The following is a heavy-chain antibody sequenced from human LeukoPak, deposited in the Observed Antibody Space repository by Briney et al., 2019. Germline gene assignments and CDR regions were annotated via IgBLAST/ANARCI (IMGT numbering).Heavy chain of an antibody. D-gene: IGHD4-17*01. CDR3: ARGEDGDYYFQH. Sequence: SETLSLTCAVYGGSFRGYYWSWIRQPPGKGLEWSGEINHSGSSNYNPSLKSRVTISVDTSKNQFSLKLSSVTAADTAVYYCARGEDGDYYFQHWGQGTLVTVS. V-gene: IGHV4-34*01. CDR2: INHSGSS. CDR1: GGSFRGYY. J-gene: IGHJ1*01.